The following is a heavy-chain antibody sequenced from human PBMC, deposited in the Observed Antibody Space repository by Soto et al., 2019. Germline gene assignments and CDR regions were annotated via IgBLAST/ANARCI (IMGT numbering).Heavy chain of an antibody. CDR3: ARDGVISMLWQGWFDP. CDR2: ISYDGSNK. Sequence: QVQLVESGGGVVQPGRSLRLSCAASGFTFSSYAMHWVRQAPGKGLEWVAAISYDGSNKYYADSVKGRFTISRDNSKNTLYLQMNSLRAEDTAVYYCARDGVISMLWQGWFDPWGQGNLVTVSS. J-gene: IGHJ5*02. D-gene: IGHD3-10*01. CDR1: GFTFSSYA. V-gene: IGHV3-30-3*01.